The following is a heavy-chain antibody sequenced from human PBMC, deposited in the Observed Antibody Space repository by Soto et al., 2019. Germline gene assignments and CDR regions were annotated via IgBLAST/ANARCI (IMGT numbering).Heavy chain of an antibody. D-gene: IGHD1-7*01. J-gene: IGHJ5*02. CDR1: GGSFSGYY. CDR3: ASTYNWNYVWFDP. CDR2: INHSGST. V-gene: IGHV4-34*01. Sequence: PSETLSLTCAVYGGSFSGYYWSWIRQPPGKGLEWIGEINHSGSTNYNPSLKSRVTISVDTSKNQFSLKLSSVTAADTAVYYCASTYNWNYVWFDPWGQGPLVTVSS.